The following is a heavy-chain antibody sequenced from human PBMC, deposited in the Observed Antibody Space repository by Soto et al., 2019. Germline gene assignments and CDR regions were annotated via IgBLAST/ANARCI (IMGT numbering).Heavy chain of an antibody. V-gene: IGHV3-23*01. D-gene: IGHD3-22*01. CDR3: AKAPVYDSSGYSFDY. CDR2: ISDSGGST. CDR1: GFTFSDYT. J-gene: IGHJ4*02. Sequence: GGSLRLSCAASGFTFSDYTMSWVRQAPGKGLKWVSAISDSGGSTSYADSVKGRFSVSRDISKNTLYLQMNSLRAEDTALYYCAKAPVYDSSGYSFDYWGQGTLVTVSS.